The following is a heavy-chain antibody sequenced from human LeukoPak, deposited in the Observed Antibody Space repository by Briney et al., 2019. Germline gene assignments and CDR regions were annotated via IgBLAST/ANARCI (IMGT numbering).Heavy chain of an antibody. CDR2: ISSIWGST. D-gene: IGHD2-2*01. Sequence: GGSLRLSCEAPGFTFSSYAMHWVRQAPGQGLEFVSVISSIWGSTYYANSVKGRFTISRDNSKNTLYLQMGSLRAEDMAVYYCARDGYCSSTSCPWAYFDFWGQGTLVTVSS. CDR3: ARDGYCSSTSCPWAYFDF. CDR1: GFTFSSYA. J-gene: IGHJ4*02. V-gene: IGHV3-64*01.